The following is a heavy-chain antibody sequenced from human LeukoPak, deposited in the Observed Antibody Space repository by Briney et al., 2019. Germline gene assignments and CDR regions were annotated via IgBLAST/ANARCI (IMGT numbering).Heavy chain of an antibody. V-gene: IGHV4-34*01. Sequence: PSETLSLTCAVYGGSFSGYYWSWIRQPPGKGLEWIGEINHSGSTNYNPSLKSRVTISVDTSKNQFSLKLSSVTAADTAVYYCPGGSSRAYWFDPWGQGTLVTVSS. D-gene: IGHD6-6*01. CDR3: PGGSSRAYWFDP. CDR2: INHSGST. CDR1: GGSFSGYY. J-gene: IGHJ5*02.